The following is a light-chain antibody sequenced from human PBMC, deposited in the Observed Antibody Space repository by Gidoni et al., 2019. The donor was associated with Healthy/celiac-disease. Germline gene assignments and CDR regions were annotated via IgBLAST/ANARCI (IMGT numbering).Light chain of an antibody. CDR3: QQRSNWP. CDR2: DAS. V-gene: IGKV3-11*01. CDR1: QSVSSY. Sequence: EIVLTQSPATLSLSPGERATLSCRASQSVSSYLAWCQQKPGQAPRLLIYDASNRATGIPARFSGSGSGTDFTLTISSLEPEDFAVYYCQQRSNWPLGGGTKVEIK. J-gene: IGKJ4*01.